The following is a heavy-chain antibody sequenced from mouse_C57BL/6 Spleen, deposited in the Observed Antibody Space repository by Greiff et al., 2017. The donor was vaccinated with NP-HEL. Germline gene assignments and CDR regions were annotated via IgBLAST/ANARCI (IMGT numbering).Heavy chain of an antibody. CDR2: ISSGSGTI. CDR3: ARWGLPLFDY. CDR1: GFTFSDYG. D-gene: IGHD2-2*01. Sequence: EVLLVESGGGLVKPGGSLKLSCAASGFTFSDYGMHWVRQAPEKGLEWVAYISSGSGTIYYADTVKGRFTISRDNAKNTLFLQMTSLRSEDTAMYYCARWGLPLFDYWGQGTTLTVSS. J-gene: IGHJ2*01. V-gene: IGHV5-17*01.